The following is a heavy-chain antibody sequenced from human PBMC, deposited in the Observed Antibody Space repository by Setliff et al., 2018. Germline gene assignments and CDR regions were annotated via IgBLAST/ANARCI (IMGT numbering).Heavy chain of an antibody. CDR1: GFTFSSYG. CDR3: AKELGDRLEWLYYYYGMDV. Sequence: GGSLRLSCAASGFTFSSYGMHWVRQAPGKGLEWVAVIWYDGSNKYYADSVKGRFTISRDNSKNTLYLQMNTWRAEDTAVYYCAKELGDRLEWLYYYYGMDVWGQGTTVTVSS. D-gene: IGHD3-3*01. V-gene: IGHV3-33*06. CDR2: IWYDGSNK. J-gene: IGHJ6*02.